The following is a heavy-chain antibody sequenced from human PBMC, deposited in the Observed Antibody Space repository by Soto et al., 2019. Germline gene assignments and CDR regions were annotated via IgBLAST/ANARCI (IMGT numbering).Heavy chain of an antibody. CDR1: GFTFSNYG. J-gene: IGHJ4*02. CDR2: ISSNGGST. CDR3: ARGGYGDYSDY. D-gene: IGHD4-17*01. V-gene: IGHV3-64*01. Sequence: GSLRLSCAASGFTFSNYGMNWVRQAPGKGLEYVSAISSNGGSTYYANSVKGRFTISRDNSKNTLYLQMGSLRAEDMAVYYCARGGYGDYSDYWGQGTLVTVSS.